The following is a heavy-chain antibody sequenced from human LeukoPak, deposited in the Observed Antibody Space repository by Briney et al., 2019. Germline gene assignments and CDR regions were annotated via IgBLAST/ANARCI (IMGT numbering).Heavy chain of an antibody. CDR2: IRDGGTT. CDR1: GDSINFNIYY. V-gene: IGHV4-39*01. CDR3: ARRSYGYSFDP. J-gene: IGHJ5*02. D-gene: IGHD5-18*01. Sequence: SETLSLTCNVFGDSINFNIYYWGWIRQSLGKGLEWIGSIRDGGTTYYNPSLRGRVTISGDTSRNQFSLNLNSVTAADTAVYYCARRSYGYSFDPWGQGILVTVSS.